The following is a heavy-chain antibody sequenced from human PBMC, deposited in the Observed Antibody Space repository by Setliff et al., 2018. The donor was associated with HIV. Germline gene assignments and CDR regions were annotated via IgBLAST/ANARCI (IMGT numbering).Heavy chain of an antibody. CDR2: IYTSGSI. CDR3: ARGPRPVDVDYYYMDV. Sequence: PSETLSLTCTVSGGSISSYYWSWIRQPPGKGLEWIGYIYTSGSINYNPSLKSRVTISVDTSKNQFSLKLTSVTAADTAVYYCARGPRPVDVDYYYMDVWGKGTTVTVSS. V-gene: IGHV4-4*09. CDR1: GGSISSYY. J-gene: IGHJ6*03.